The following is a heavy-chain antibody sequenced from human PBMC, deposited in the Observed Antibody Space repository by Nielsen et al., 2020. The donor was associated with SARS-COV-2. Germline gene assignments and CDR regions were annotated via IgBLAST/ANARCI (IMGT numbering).Heavy chain of an antibody. CDR2: ITPMFGTA. J-gene: IGHJ5*02. V-gene: IGHV1-69*05. Sequence: SVKVSCKASGGTFSSYAFSWVRQAPGQGLEWMGGITPMFGTANYAQKFQGRITITRDTAATTGYMELSSLRSEDTAVYFCVTVLADLAFDPWGQGTLVTVSS. CDR3: VTVLADLAFDP. CDR1: GGTFSSYA.